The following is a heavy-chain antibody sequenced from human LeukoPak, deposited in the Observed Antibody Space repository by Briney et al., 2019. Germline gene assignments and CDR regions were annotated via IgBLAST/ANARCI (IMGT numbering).Heavy chain of an antibody. D-gene: IGHD5-12*01. J-gene: IGHJ4*02. Sequence: GGSLRLSCVASGFTFSSYAMSWGRQAPGKGLEWVSAISGSGGSTYYADSVKGRFTISRDNSKNTLYLQMNSLRAEDTAVYYCAKDHTRYSGYDSLDYWGQGTLVTVSS. V-gene: IGHV3-23*01. CDR2: ISGSGGST. CDR1: GFTFSSYA. CDR3: AKDHTRYSGYDSLDY.